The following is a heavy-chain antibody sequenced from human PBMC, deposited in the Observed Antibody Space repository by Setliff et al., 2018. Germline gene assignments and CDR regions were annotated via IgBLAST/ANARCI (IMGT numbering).Heavy chain of an antibody. V-gene: IGHV4-4*08. CDR2: IQTSGLT. J-gene: IGHJ4*02. Sequence: SETLSLTCTVSGGSISRYHWSWIRQPPGKGLEWIGYIQTSGLTYYTPSLRSRATISVGTSKNRFSLQLSSVTAADTAVYYCVRQDILTSYYMFDYWGQGTLVTVSS. D-gene: IGHD3-9*01. CDR1: GGSISRYH. CDR3: VRQDILTSYYMFDY.